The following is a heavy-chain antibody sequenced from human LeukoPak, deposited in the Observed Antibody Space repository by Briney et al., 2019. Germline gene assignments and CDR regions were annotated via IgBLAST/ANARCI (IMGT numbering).Heavy chain of an antibody. V-gene: IGHV4-39*01. CDR3: ARGLPYSSGWYGGRVAYYFDY. D-gene: IGHD6-19*01. Sequence: ASETLSLTCTVSGGSISRSGYYWVWVRQPPEKGLEWIGNIYDAGNTYNNPSLRSRVTISVDTSKNQFSLKLSSVTAADTAVYYCARGLPYSSGWYGGRVAYYFDYWGQGTLVTVSS. CDR1: GGSISRSGYY. J-gene: IGHJ4*02. CDR2: IYDAGNT.